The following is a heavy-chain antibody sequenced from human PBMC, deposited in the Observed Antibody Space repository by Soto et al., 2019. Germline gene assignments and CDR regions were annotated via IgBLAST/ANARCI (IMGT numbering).Heavy chain of an antibody. Sequence: SETLSLTCSVSGDSISGSPYYWGWIRQPPGKRLEWIGSIFHDGYIVYTPSLKSRVTISVDTSKNQFSLKLTSVTAADTAVYYCARRIVATETFDYWGQGTLVTVSS. J-gene: IGHJ4*02. CDR2: IFHDGYI. CDR1: GDSISGSPYY. CDR3: ARRIVATETFDY. V-gene: IGHV4-39*01. D-gene: IGHD5-12*01.